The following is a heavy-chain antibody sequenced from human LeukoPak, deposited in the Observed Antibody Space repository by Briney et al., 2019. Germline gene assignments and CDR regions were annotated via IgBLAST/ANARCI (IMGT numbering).Heavy chain of an antibody. J-gene: IGHJ3*02. V-gene: IGHV4-59*01. Sequence: PSETLSLTCTVSGGSISSYYWSWIRQPPGKGLEWIGYIYYSGSTNYNPSLKSRVTISVDTSKNQFSLKLSSVTAADTAVYYCAGIVRGSGWSRVDAFDIWGQGTMVTVSS. CDR2: IYYSGST. D-gene: IGHD6-19*01. CDR1: GGSISSYY. CDR3: AGIVRGSGWSRVDAFDI.